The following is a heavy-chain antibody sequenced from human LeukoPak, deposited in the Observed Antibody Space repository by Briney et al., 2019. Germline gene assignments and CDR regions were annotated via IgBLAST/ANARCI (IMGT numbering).Heavy chain of an antibody. CDR3: VRGGASFDY. Sequence: GGSLRLSCTASGFTFSNYWMSWVRQVPGKGLEWVANIKVDGGEKYYVDSVKGRFTISRGNANNSLYLQMNSLRAEDTAVYNCVRGGASFDYWGQGTLVTVSS. D-gene: IGHD4/OR15-4a*01. V-gene: IGHV3-7*05. CDR2: IKVDGGEK. J-gene: IGHJ4*02. CDR1: GFTFSNYW.